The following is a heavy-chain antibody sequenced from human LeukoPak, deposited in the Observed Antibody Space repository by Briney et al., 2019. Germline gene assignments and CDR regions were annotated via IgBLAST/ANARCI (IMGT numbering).Heavy chain of an antibody. CDR1: GFSITDYG. CDR3: AKDERGMDV. CDR2: MSYETSNK. J-gene: IGHJ6*02. V-gene: IGHV3-30*18. Sequence: PGRSLRLSCEASGFSITDYGMHWVRQVPGKGLEWVAVMSYETSNKYYSDSVKGRFVISRDISKNTLFLQMNSLRPEDTAVYYCAKDERGMDVWGQGTTVTVSS.